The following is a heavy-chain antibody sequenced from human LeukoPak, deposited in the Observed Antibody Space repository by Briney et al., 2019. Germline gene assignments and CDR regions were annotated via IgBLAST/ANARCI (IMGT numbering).Heavy chain of an antibody. Sequence: ASVKVSCKASGYTFTSYGISWVRQAPGQGLEWMGWISAYNGNTNYAQKFQGRVTMTRDTSISTAYMELSRLRSDDTAVYYCARDLTYYDYVWGSYSEPTTAWPHWGQGTLVTVPS. CDR1: GYTFTSYG. CDR2: ISAYNGNT. J-gene: IGHJ4*02. V-gene: IGHV1-18*01. CDR3: ARDLTYYDYVWGSYSEPTTAWPH. D-gene: IGHD3-16*01.